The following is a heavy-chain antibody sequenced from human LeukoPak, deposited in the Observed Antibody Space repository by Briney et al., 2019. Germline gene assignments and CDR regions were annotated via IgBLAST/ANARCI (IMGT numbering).Heavy chain of an antibody. D-gene: IGHD1-1*01. Sequence: ETLSLTCTVSGGSISSSSYYWGWNRQATGKGLEWIGSIYYSRSTYYNPSLKSRVTISVDTSKIQFSLKLSSVTAADTAVYYFARQLERLQDAFYIWGQGTMVTVSS. V-gene: IGHV4-39*01. CDR1: GGSISSSSYY. CDR3: ARQLERLQDAFYI. CDR2: IYYSRST. J-gene: IGHJ3*02.